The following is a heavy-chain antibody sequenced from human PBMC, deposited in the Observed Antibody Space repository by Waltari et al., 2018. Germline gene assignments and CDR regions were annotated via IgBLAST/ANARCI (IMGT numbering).Heavy chain of an antibody. V-gene: IGHV3-48*01. J-gene: IGHJ4*02. CDR1: GFTFSRYS. CDR2: ISSSSSTI. Sequence: EVQLVESGGGLVQPGGSLRLSCAASGFTFSRYSLNWVRMGTGRGLEWVSYISSSSSTIYYADSVKGRVTIARDNAKNSLYLQMNSLRAEDTAVYYCVMNDYVWGNDYWGQGTLVTVSS. CDR3: VMNDYVWGNDY. D-gene: IGHD3-16*01.